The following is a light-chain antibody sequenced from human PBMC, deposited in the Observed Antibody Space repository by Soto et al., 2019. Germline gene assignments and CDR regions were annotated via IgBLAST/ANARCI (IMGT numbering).Light chain of an antibody. Sequence: DIQMTQPPSSLFASVGDRAPITSRASKGIGIDLGWYQQKPGKAPKRVIYAASSLQSGVPSRFSGSGSGTEFTLTISSLQPEDFATYYCLQHNSYPWTFGQGTKVEIK. CDR1: KGIGID. CDR2: AAS. J-gene: IGKJ1*01. V-gene: IGKV1-17*01. CDR3: LQHNSYPWT.